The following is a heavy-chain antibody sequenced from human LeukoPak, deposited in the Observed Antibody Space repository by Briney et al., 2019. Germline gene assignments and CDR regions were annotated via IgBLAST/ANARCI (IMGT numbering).Heavy chain of an antibody. Sequence: SQTLSLACTVSGTSINTYSWSWIRQTPGKGLEWIAYVYASGDYNSGINTYNPSLESRVTITVETSKNQFALRLTSLTAADTAVYYCARGDHEFDYWGQGTRVTVSS. CDR3: ARGDHEFDY. V-gene: IGHV4-59*13. CDR2: VYASGDYNSGIN. J-gene: IGHJ4*02. CDR1: GTSINTYS.